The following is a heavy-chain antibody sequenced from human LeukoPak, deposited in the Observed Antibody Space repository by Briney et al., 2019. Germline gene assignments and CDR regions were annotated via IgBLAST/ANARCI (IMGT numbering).Heavy chain of an antibody. Sequence: SETLSLTCAVYAGSFSGYYWSWIRQPPGKGLEWIGEINHSGSTSYNPSLKSRVTISVDTSKNQFSLKLSSVTAADTAVYYCAREPRYCSGGSCAFDPWGQGTLVTVSS. V-gene: IGHV4-34*01. CDR2: INHSGST. CDR1: AGSFSGYY. CDR3: AREPRYCSGGSCAFDP. D-gene: IGHD2-15*01. J-gene: IGHJ5*02.